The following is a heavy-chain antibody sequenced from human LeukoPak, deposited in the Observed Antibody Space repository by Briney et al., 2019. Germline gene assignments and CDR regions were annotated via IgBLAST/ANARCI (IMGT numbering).Heavy chain of an antibody. J-gene: IGHJ4*02. CDR1: GYTFTSYA. V-gene: IGHV1-3*02. Sequence: ASVKVSCKASGYTFTSYAMHWVRQAPGQRLEWMGWSNAGNGNTKYSQEFQDRVAITRDTSASTTYMELSSLRSEDMAVYYCARGSLGGNLDYWGQGTLVTVSS. CDR2: SNAGNGNT. CDR3: ARGSLGGNLDY. D-gene: IGHD4-23*01.